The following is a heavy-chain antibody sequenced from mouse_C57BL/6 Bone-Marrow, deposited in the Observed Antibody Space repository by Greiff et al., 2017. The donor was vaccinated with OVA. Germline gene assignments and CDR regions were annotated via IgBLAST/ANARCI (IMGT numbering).Heavy chain of an antibody. CDR1: GYTFTSYW. D-gene: IGHD3-1*01. CDR2: INPSSGYT. Sequence: VQLQQSGAELAKPGASVKLSCKASGYTFTSYWMHWVKQRPGQGLEWIGYINPSSGYTKYNQKFKDKATLTADTSSSTVYMQLSSLTYEDSAVYYCARGATVEGTYAMDYWGQGTSVTVSS. CDR3: ARGATVEGTYAMDY. V-gene: IGHV1-7*01. J-gene: IGHJ4*01.